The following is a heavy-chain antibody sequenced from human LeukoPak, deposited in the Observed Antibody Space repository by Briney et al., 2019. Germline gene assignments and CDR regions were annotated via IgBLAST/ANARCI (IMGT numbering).Heavy chain of an antibody. J-gene: IGHJ4*02. CDR3: AREAGTGYFDY. V-gene: IGHV3-7*03. CDR1: GFTFSSYW. D-gene: IGHD6-19*01. CDR2: IKQDGSEK. Sequence: GGSLRLSCAASGFTFSSYWMSWVRQAPGKGLEGVANIKQDGSEKYYVDSVKGRFTISRDNAKNSLYLQMNSLRAEDTAVYYCAREAGTGYFDYWGQGTLVTVSS.